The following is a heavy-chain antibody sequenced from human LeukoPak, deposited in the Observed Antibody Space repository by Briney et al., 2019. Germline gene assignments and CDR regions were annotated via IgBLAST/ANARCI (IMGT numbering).Heavy chain of an antibody. CDR1: GFTFSDYY. V-gene: IGHV3-11*01. J-gene: IGHJ4*02. CDR2: ISSSGSTI. Sequence: GGSPRLSCAASGFTFSDYYMSWIRQAPGKGLEWVSYISSSGSTIYYADSVKGRFTISRDNAKNSLYLQMNSLRAEDTAVYYCARGYYDFWSGLIPHFDYWGQGTLVTVSS. D-gene: IGHD3-3*01. CDR3: ARGYYDFWSGLIPHFDY.